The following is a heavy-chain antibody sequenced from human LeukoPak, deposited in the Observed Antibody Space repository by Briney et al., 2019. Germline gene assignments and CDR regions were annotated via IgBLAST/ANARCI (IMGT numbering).Heavy chain of an antibody. V-gene: IGHV4-59*12. CDR3: AREGLTIATRPFDY. D-gene: IGHD6-6*01. CDR2: FSYSGST. J-gene: IGHJ4*02. Sequence: SETLSLTCTVSGASISVYYWSWIRQTPGKGLEWIGYFSYSGSTNYNPSLKSRVTISVDTSKSQFSLKMTFVTAADTAVYYCAREGLTIATRPFDYWGQGTLVTVSS. CDR1: GASISVYY.